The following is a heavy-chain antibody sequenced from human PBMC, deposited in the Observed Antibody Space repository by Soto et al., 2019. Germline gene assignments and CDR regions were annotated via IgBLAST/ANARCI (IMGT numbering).Heavy chain of an antibody. J-gene: IGHJ6*03. CDR1: GYTFTSYD. CDR2: MNPNSGNT. V-gene: IGHV1-8*01. Sequence: SVKVSCKASGYTFTSYDINWVRQATGQGLEWMGWMNPNSGNTGYAQKFQGRVTMTRNTSISTAYMELSSLRSEDTAVYYCARRTIFGYVDRGYYYMDVWGKGTTVTVS. CDR3: ARRTIFGYVDRGYYYMDV. D-gene: IGHD3-3*01.